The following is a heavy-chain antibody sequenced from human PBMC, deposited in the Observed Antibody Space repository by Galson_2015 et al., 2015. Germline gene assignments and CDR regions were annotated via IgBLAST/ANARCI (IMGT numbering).Heavy chain of an antibody. V-gene: IGHV1-69*13. CDR2: IIPFSGTT. D-gene: IGHD1-26*01. Sequence: SVKVSCKASGYTFSTFYVHWVRQAPGQGLEWMGRIIPFSGTTNYAQKFQGRVAITADESTSTAYMELNSLTSEDTAVYYCAREAVGATFAFWGQGALVTVSS. J-gene: IGHJ4*02. CDR1: GYTFSTFY. CDR3: AREAVGATFAF.